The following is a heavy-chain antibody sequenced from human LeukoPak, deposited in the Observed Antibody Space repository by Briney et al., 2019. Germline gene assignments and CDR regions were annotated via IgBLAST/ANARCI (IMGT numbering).Heavy chain of an antibody. CDR2: ISDSGGST. Sequence: PGGSPRLSCAASGLTFSDYSINWVRQAPGKGLEWVSGISDSGGSTYYADSVKGRFTLSRDNSKNMLYLQMNSLRAEDTAVYYCAKAYDLWSGYPLFDFWGQGTLVTVSS. V-gene: IGHV3-23*01. CDR3: AKAYDLWSGYPLFDF. CDR1: GLTFSDYS. D-gene: IGHD3-3*01. J-gene: IGHJ4*02.